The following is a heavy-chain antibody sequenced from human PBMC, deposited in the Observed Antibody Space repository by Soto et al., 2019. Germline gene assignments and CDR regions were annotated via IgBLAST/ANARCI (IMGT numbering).Heavy chain of an antibody. CDR3: ARSKPGIAVAGTRTFDY. CDR1: GGSFGGYY. D-gene: IGHD6-19*01. Sequence: PSETLSLTCAVYGGSFGGYYWSWIRQPPGKGLEWIGEINHSGSTNYNPSLKSRVTISVDTSKNQFSLKLSSVTAADTAVYYCARSKPGIAVAGTRTFDYWGQGTLVTVSS. V-gene: IGHV4-34*01. J-gene: IGHJ4*02. CDR2: INHSGST.